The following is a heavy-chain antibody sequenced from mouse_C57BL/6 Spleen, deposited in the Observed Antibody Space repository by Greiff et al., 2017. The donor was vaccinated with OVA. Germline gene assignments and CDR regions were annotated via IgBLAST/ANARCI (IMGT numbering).Heavy chain of an antibody. Sequence: VQLQQSGPELVKPGASVKISCKASGYAFSSSWMNWVKQRPGKGLEWIGRIYPGDGDTNYNGKLKGKATLTADKSSSTAYMQLSSLTSEDSAVYFCARWLLNAMDYWGQGTSVTVSS. D-gene: IGHD2-3*01. V-gene: IGHV1-82*01. CDR3: ARWLLNAMDY. CDR1: GYAFSSSW. CDR2: IYPGDGDT. J-gene: IGHJ4*01.